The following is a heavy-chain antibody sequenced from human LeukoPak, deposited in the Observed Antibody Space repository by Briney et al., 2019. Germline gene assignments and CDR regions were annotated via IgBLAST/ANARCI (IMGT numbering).Heavy chain of an antibody. D-gene: IGHD2-2*01. CDR2: ISPNSGGT. V-gene: IGHV1-2*02. J-gene: IGHJ4*02. CDR3: ARDCSSTTCSSGLGY. CDR1: GYTFTDYY. Sequence: ASVKVSCKASGYTFTDYYIHWVRQAPGQGLEWMGWISPNSGGTNYAQMFQGRVTMTRDTSISTAYMELSRLTSDDTAVYFCARDCSSTTCSSGLGYWGQGTLVTVSS.